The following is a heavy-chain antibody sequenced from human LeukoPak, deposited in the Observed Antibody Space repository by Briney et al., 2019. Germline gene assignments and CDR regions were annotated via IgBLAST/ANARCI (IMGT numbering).Heavy chain of an antibody. Sequence: GGSLRLSCAASGFTFSSYEMNWVRQAPGKGLEWVSYISSSGSTIYYADSVKGRFTISRDNAKNSLYLQMNSLRAEDTAVYYCARGGYDYGDYDYYYYYMDAWGKGTTVTVSS. CDR2: ISSSGSTI. D-gene: IGHD4-17*01. CDR3: ARGGYDYGDYDYYYYYMDA. J-gene: IGHJ6*03. CDR1: GFTFSSYE. V-gene: IGHV3-48*03.